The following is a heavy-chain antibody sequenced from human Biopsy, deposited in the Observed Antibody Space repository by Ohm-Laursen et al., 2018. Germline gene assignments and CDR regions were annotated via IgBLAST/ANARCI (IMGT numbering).Heavy chain of an antibody. CDR2: IYYGGNT. CDR1: GGSFTGHY. V-gene: IGHV4-59*08. J-gene: IGHJ3*01. Sequence: GTLSLTCTVSGGSFTGHYWSWIRQPPGKGLEWIGHIYYGGNTNYSPSLKSQATLSLDSSKNQFSLNLNSVTATDTAVYYCARRLPLRGFAFDVWGQGTVVTVS. CDR3: ARRLPLRGFAFDV. D-gene: IGHD3-10*01.